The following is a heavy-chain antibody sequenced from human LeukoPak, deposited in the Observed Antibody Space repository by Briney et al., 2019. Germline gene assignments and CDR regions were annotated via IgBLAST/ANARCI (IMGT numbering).Heavy chain of an antibody. Sequence: GESLKISCKGSGYSFTSYWIGWVRQMPGKGLEWMGIIYPGDSDTRYSPSFQGQVTISADKSISTAYLQWSSLKASDTAMYYYASLRIPDSSGWWGFDAFDIWGQGTMVTVSS. CDR1: GYSFTSYW. J-gene: IGHJ3*02. CDR2: IYPGDSDT. D-gene: IGHD3-22*01. V-gene: IGHV5-51*01. CDR3: ASLRIPDSSGWWGFDAFDI.